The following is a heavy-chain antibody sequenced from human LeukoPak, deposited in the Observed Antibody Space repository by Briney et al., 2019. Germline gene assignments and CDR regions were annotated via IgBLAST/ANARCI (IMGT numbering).Heavy chain of an antibody. CDR2: IWYDGSNK. CDR3: ASLLLGAPLGVWYGMDV. Sequence: GGSLRLSCAASGFTFSSYGMHWIRQAPGKGLEWVAVIWYDGSNKYYADSVKGRFTISRDNSKNTLYLQMNSLRAEDTAVYYCASLLLGAPLGVWYGMDVWGQGTTVTVSS. J-gene: IGHJ6*02. V-gene: IGHV3-33*01. CDR1: GFTFSSYG. D-gene: IGHD1-26*01.